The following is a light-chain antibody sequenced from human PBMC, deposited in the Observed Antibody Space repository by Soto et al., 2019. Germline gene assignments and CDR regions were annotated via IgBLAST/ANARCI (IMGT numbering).Light chain of an antibody. CDR3: CSYAGSYAFVV. V-gene: IGLV2-23*02. CDR1: SSDIGAYNL. CDR2: EAT. Sequence: QSVLTQPASVSGSPGQSITISCTGTSSDIGAYNLVSWYQQHPGKAPKIIIYEATKRPSGISNRFSGSKSGNTASLTISGLQAEDEAAYHCCSYAGSYAFVVFGGGTKVTVL. J-gene: IGLJ2*01.